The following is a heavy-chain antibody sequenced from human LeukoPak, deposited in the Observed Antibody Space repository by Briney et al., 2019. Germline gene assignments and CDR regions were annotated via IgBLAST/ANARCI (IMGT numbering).Heavy chain of an antibody. J-gene: IGHJ4*02. D-gene: IGHD3-22*01. V-gene: IGHV4-4*02. CDR3: ARDNYFDSTGCTDY. Sequence: PSGTLSLTCAVSGGSISSSNWWSWVRQPPGKGLEWIGEIYHSGSTNYNPSLKSRVTISVDTSKNQFSLKLRSVTAADTAVYYCARDNYFDSTGCTDYWGQGTLVTVSS. CDR2: IYHSGST. CDR1: GGSISSSNW.